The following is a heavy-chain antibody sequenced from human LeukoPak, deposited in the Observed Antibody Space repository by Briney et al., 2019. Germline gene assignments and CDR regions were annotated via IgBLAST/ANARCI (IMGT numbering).Heavy chain of an antibody. CDR3: AKSLVLRYFDWLRGPGAFDI. CDR1: GGSFSGYY. D-gene: IGHD3-9*01. CDR2: INHSGST. V-gene: IGHV4-34*01. Sequence: SETLSLTCAVYGGSFSGYYWSWIRQPPGKGLEWIGEINHSGSTNYNPSLKSRVTISVDTSKNQFSLKLSSVTAADTAVYYCAKSLVLRYFDWLRGPGAFDIWGQGTMVTVSS. J-gene: IGHJ3*02.